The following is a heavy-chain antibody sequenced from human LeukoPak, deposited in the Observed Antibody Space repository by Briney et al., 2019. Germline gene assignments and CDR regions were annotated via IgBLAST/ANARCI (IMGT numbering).Heavy chain of an antibody. CDR1: GYTFTSYY. CDR3: ARGAYGYFDWLLQTPLYYFDY. CDR2: INPSGGST. D-gene: IGHD3-9*01. V-gene: IGHV1-46*01. J-gene: IGHJ4*02. Sequence: ASVKVSCKASGYTFTSYYMHWVRQAPGQGLEWMGIINPSGGSTSYAQKFQGRVTMTRDMSTSTVYMELSSLRSEDTAVYYCARGAYGYFDWLLQTPLYYFDYWGQGTLVTVSS.